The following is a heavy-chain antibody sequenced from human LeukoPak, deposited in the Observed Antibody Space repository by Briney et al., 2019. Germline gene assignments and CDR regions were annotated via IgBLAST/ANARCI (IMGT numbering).Heavy chain of an antibody. CDR2: INPNSGGS. V-gene: IGHV1-2*02. Sequence: GASVNVSCKASGYTFPANYMHWVRQAPGQGLEWMGWINPNSGGSNCAQKFQGRVTMTRETSISTAYMELSRLSSDDTAVYYCARVQVSDDNWGFFDYWGQGTLVTVSS. CDR3: ARVQVSDDNWGFFDY. CDR1: GYTFPANY. D-gene: IGHD1-1*01. J-gene: IGHJ4*02.